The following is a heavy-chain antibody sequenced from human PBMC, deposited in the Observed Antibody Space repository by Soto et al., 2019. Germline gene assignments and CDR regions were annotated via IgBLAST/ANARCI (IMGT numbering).Heavy chain of an antibody. CDR3: ARGYYSGSGCYWPTAFDY. CDR1: GFTFSSYS. J-gene: IGHJ4*02. CDR2: ISYSGSTI. D-gene: IGHD3-22*01. Sequence: GGSLRLSCAASGFTFSSYSMNWVRQAPGKGLEWVSYISYSGSTIYYADSVKGRFTISRDNAKNSLYLQMNSLRDEDTAVHYCARGYYSGSGCYWPTAFDYWGKGTMVTVSS. V-gene: IGHV3-48*02.